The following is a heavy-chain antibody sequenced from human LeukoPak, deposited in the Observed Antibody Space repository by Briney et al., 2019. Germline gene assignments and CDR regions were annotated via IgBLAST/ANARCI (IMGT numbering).Heavy chain of an antibody. V-gene: IGHV1-18*01. CDR3: ARDLGYYCDSSGYSD. CDR1: GYTFTSYG. Sequence: ASVKVSCKASGYTFTSYGISWVRQAPGQGLEWMGWISAYNGNTNYAQKLQGRVTMTTDTSTSTAYMELRSLRSDDTAVYYCARDLGYYCDSSGYSDWGQGTLVTVSS. D-gene: IGHD3-22*01. J-gene: IGHJ4*02. CDR2: ISAYNGNT.